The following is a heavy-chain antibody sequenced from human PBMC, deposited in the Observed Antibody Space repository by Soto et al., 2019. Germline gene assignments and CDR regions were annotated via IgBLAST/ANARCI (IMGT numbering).Heavy chain of an antibody. CDR1: GFSLSTSGMC. V-gene: IGHV2-70*01. J-gene: IGHJ4*02. CDR3: ARIRNTRGSGWYYFDY. D-gene: IGHD6-19*01. Sequence: ESGPTLVNPTQTLTLTCTFSGFSLSTSGMCVSWIRQPPGKALEWLALIDWDDVKYYTTSLKTRLTISKDTSKNQVVLTMTNMDPVDTATYYCARIRNTRGSGWYYFDYWGQGTLVTV. CDR2: IDWDDVK.